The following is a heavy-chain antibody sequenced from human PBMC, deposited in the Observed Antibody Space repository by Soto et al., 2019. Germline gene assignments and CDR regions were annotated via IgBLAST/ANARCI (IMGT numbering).Heavy chain of an antibody. CDR1: GFTFNNYY. Sequence: PGGSLRLSCAASGFTFNNYYMGWIRQAPGKGLEWLSYITGSSASTSYGDSVKGRFTISRDNAKNSLYLQMNSLRAEDTAVYYCARFIPAAIRRDYGLDVWGQGTTVTAP. J-gene: IGHJ6*02. V-gene: IGHV3-11*06. CDR3: ARFIPAAIRRDYGLDV. D-gene: IGHD2-2*01. CDR2: ITGSSAST.